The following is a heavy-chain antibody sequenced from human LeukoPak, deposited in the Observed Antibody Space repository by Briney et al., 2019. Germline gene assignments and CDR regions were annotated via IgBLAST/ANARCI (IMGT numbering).Heavy chain of an antibody. CDR2: IYSGGST. J-gene: IGHJ5*02. V-gene: IGHV3-53*01. CDR3: ARQQATGGFWFDP. D-gene: IGHD6-13*01. CDR1: GFTVSSNY. Sequence: GGSLRLSCAASGFTVSSNYMSWVRQAPGKGLEWVSVIYSGGSTYYADSVKGRFTISRDNSKNTLYLQMNSLRAEDTAVYYCARQQATGGFWFDPWGQGTLVTVSS.